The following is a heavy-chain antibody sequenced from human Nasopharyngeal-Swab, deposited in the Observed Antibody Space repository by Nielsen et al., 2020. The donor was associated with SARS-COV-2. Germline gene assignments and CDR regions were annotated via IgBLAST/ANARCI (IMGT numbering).Heavy chain of an antibody. CDR1: GFTFSSYA. Sequence: GESLKISCAASGFTFSSYAMHWVRQAPGKGLEWVAVISYDGSNKYYADSVKGRFTISRDNAKNTLYLQMNSLRVEDTAVYYCARGRGGGYDPWGYYYYDMDVWGHGTTVTVSS. D-gene: IGHD5-12*01. V-gene: IGHV3-30-3*01. CDR2: ISYDGSNK. CDR3: ARGRGGGYDPWGYYYYDMDV. J-gene: IGHJ6*02.